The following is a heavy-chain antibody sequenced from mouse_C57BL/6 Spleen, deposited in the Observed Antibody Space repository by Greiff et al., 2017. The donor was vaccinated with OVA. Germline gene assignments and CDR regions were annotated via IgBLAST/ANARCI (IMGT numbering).Heavy chain of an antibody. CDR1: GYTFTSYW. D-gene: IGHD1-1*01. CDR3: ARIPYYYAGREDY. Sequence: QVQLQQPGAELVKPGASVKMSCKASGYTFTSYWITWVKQRPGQGLEWIGDIYPGSGSTNYNEKFKSKATLTVYTSSSTAYMQLSSLTSEDSAVYYCARIPYYYAGREDYWGQGTTLTVSS. CDR2: IYPGSGST. J-gene: IGHJ2*01. V-gene: IGHV1-55*01.